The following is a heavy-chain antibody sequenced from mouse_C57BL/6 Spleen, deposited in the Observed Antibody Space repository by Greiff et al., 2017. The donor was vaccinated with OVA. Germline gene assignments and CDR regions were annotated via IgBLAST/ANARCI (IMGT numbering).Heavy chain of an antibody. Sequence: QVQLQQSGAELVRPGTSVKVSCKASGYAFTNYLIEWVKQRPGQGLEWIGVINPGSGGTNYNEKFKGKATLTADKSSSTAYMQLSSLPSEDAADYFVARCTKVTTCWIAYWGQGTLVTVSA. CDR1: GYAFTNYL. CDR2: INPGSGGT. V-gene: IGHV1-54*01. D-gene: IGHD2-2*01. CDR3: ARCTKVTTCWIAY. J-gene: IGHJ3*01.